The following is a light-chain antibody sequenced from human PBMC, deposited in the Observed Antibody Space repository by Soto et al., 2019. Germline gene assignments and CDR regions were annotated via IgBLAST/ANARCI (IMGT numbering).Light chain of an antibody. Sequence: DSMMTQSPASLAVSVGERATVHCKSSQRVLYSSDDRNYLTWYQQKPGQPPRLLIYWASTRDSGIPDRFSGSGSGIDFTLTISSLQSEDVAVYYCQQYYNRPRTFGQGTKVDIK. CDR2: WAS. CDR3: QQYYNRPRT. J-gene: IGKJ1*01. CDR1: QRVLYSSDDRNY. V-gene: IGKV4-1*01.